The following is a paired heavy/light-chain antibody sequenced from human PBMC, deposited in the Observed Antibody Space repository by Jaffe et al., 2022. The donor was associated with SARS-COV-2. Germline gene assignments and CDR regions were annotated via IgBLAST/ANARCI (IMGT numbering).Light chain of an antibody. CDR2: GAS. Sequence: DIQMTQSPPSLSASVGDRVTITCRASQNINNFLHWYQQKPGKAPNLLIYGASSLQSGVPSRFSGSGSGTDFTLTISSLQPEDFATYYCQQSYSTPPYTFGQGTKLEIK. CDR3: QQSYSTPPYT. CDR1: QNINNF. V-gene: IGKV1-39*01. J-gene: IGKJ2*01.
Heavy chain of an antibody. D-gene: IGHD1-1*01. J-gene: IGHJ5*02. Sequence: QVQLVQSGSELKRPGASVKISCKASGYTFIDFAINWVRQAPGQGLEWMGWINTDTGNPTYAQGFTGRFVFSLDTSLTMAYLQITSLKAEDTAVYYCARDLWETTVLSHFDGRFDPWGQGTLVTVS. CDR2: INTDTGNP. V-gene: IGHV7-4-1*04. CDR1: GYTFIDFA. CDR3: ARDLWETTVLSHFDGRFDP.